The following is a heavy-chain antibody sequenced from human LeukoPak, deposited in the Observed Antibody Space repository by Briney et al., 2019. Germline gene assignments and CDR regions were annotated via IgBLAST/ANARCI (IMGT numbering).Heavy chain of an antibody. Sequence: PGGFLRLSCTASGFTFSGYCMNWIRQAPGKGLEWVLSFGTRSTSVYHAGSVKGRFAISRDNAKNSLYLQMNSLRAEDTALYYCAREVSEGFDFWGQGTLVTVSS. CDR3: AREVSEGFDF. V-gene: IGHV3-21*01. CDR1: GFTFSGYC. D-gene: IGHD3-22*01. CDR2: FGTRSTSV. J-gene: IGHJ4*02.